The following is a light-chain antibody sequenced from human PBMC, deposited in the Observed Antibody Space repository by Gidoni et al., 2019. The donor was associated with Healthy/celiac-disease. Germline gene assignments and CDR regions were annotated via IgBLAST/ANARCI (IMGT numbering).Light chain of an antibody. Sequence: DIQMTQSPSSLSASVGDRVTITCRASQSISSYLNWYQQKPGKAPKLLIYAASSLQSGVPSRFSGSGSGTDFTLTISSLQPEDFATYYCQQSYSMPYTFGQXTKLEIK. J-gene: IGKJ2*01. CDR2: AAS. V-gene: IGKV1-39*01. CDR3: QQSYSMPYT. CDR1: QSISSY.